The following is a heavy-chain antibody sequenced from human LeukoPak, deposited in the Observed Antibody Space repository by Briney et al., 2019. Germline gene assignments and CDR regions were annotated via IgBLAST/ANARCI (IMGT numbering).Heavy chain of an antibody. CDR3: ATAIQFGGYFDY. V-gene: IGHV3-53*01. D-gene: IGHD2-15*01. J-gene: IGHJ4*02. Sequence: GGSLRLSCAASGFPVSGDYMRWVRQAPGKGLEWVSVIFGAATTYYADSVKGRFTISRDNSKNTLYLQMSSLRAEDTAVFYCATAIQFGGYFDYWGQGTLVTVST. CDR1: GFPVSGDY. CDR2: IFGAATT.